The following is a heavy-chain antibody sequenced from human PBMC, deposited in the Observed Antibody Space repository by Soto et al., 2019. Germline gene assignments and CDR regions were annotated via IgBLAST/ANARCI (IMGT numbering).Heavy chain of an antibody. CDR2: IKSKTDGGTT. V-gene: IGHV3-15*01. CDR1: GFTFSNAW. D-gene: IGHD2-15*01. CDR3: TTQGTAVVVVAAPEIGDYYYYYMDV. Sequence: EVQLVESGGGLVKPGGSLRLSCAASGFTFSNAWMSWVRQAPGKGLEWVGRIKSKTDGGTTDYAAPVKGRFTISRDDSKNTLYLQMNSLKTEDTAVYYCTTQGTAVVVVAAPEIGDYYYYYMDVWGKGTTVTVSS. J-gene: IGHJ6*03.